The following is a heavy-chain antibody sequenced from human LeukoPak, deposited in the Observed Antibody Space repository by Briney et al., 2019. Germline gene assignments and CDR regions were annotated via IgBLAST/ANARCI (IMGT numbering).Heavy chain of an antibody. CDR3: ARDIAGDHGVDP. J-gene: IGHJ5*02. D-gene: IGHD6-13*01. CDR2: INPNSGGT. CDR1: GYTFTGYY. V-gene: IGHV1-2*04. Sequence: GASVKVSCKASGYTFTGYYMHRVRQAPGQGLEWMGWINPNSGGTNYAQKFQGWVTMTRDTSISTAYMELSRLRSDDTAVYYCARDIAGDHGVDPWGQGTLVTVSS.